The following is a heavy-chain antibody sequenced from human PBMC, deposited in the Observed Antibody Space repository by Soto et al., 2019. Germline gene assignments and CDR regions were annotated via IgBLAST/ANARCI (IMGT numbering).Heavy chain of an antibody. CDR1: GFTFSSYG. J-gene: IGHJ3*02. D-gene: IGHD3-10*01. CDR2: ISYDGSNK. Sequence: GGSLRLSCAASGFTFSSYGMHWVRQAPGKGLEWVAVISYDGSNKYYADSVKGRFTISRDNSKNTLYLQMNSLRAEDTAVYYCAKERDEYGSGGDAFDIWGQGTMVTVSS. CDR3: AKERDEYGSGGDAFDI. V-gene: IGHV3-30*18.